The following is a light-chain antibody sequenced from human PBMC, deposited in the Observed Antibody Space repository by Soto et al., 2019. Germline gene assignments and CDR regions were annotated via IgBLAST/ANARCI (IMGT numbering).Light chain of an antibody. CDR3: MQATEFPHS. V-gene: IGKV2-24*01. J-gene: IGKJ2*03. CDR1: QSLLHRDGNTY. CDR2: KVS. Sequence: DIVMTQTALTSPVILGQPTSVSCTSSQSLLHRDGNTYLSWLHQRPGQTPRLLIYKVSNRFSGVPDRFSGSGAGTDFTLKISRVEPEDVGVYYCMQATEFPHSFGQGTELEIK.